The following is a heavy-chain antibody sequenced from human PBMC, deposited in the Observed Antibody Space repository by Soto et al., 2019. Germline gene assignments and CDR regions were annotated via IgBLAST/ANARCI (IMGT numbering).Heavy chain of an antibody. CDR3: ARTGSGYDSYYYYYGMAL. CDR1: GGTFIRYA. V-gene: IGHV1-69*12. J-gene: IGHJ6*02. CDR2: IIPIFGTA. Sequence: QVQLVQSWAEVKKPGSSVKVSCKASGGTFIRYAISWVRQSPGQGLEWRGGIIPIFGTANYAQKFQGRVTITADDSTRTAYMELRSLRSEDTAVYYCARTGSGYDSYYYYYGMALWGQGTTVTVS. D-gene: IGHD5-12*01.